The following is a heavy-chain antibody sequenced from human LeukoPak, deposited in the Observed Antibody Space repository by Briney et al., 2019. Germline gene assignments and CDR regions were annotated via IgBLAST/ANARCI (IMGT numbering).Heavy chain of an antibody. V-gene: IGHV6-1*01. Sequence: SQTLSLTCVVSGDSVSSKNGAWNWIRQSPSRGLEWLGRTYYRSKWYNDYAESMEGRMTISQDTSKNQYSLHLNSVTPDDTAVNYCARDFGTTGWHTFDYWGQGTLVTVSS. CDR2: TYYRSKWYN. CDR1: GDSVSSKNGA. J-gene: IGHJ4*02. CDR3: ARDFGTTGWHTFDY. D-gene: IGHD6-19*01.